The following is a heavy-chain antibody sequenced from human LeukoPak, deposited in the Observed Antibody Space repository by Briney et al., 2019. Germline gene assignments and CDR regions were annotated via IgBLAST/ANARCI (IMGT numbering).Heavy chain of an antibody. J-gene: IGHJ5*02. D-gene: IGHD3-22*01. CDR2: ISSSSSYI. CDR1: GFTFSSYS. Sequence: GGSLRLSCAASGFTFSSYSMNWVRQAPGKGLEWVSSISSSSSYIYYADSVKGRFTISRDNAKNSLYLQMNSLRGEDTAVYYCARDSYYDSSGYYYRSWFDPWGQGTLVTVSS. V-gene: IGHV3-21*01. CDR3: ARDSYYDSSGYYYRSWFDP.